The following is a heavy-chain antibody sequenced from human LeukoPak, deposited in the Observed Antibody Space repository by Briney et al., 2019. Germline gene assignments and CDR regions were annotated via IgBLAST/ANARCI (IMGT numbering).Heavy chain of an antibody. CDR1: GFTFSSYA. CDR2: INDKGGER. J-gene: IGHJ5*02. V-gene: IGHV3-23*01. CDR3: AKVGGVYVPVCWFDP. Sequence: PGGSLRLSCAASGFTFSSYAMNWVRQAPGKGLEWVAAINDKGGERYYADSVKGRFTISRDNSKKTLYLQMNSLRADDTAVYYCAKVGGVYVPVCWFDPSGEGALVTVSS. D-gene: IGHD5/OR15-5a*01.